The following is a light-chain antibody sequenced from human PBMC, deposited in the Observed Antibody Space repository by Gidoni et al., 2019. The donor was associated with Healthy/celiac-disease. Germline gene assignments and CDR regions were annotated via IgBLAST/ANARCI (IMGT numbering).Light chain of an antibody. V-gene: IGLV2-14*03. CDR1: SSDVGGYNY. CDR3: SSYTSSSPVV. CDR2: DVS. Sequence: ITISCTGTSSDVGGYNYVSWYQRHPGKAPKLMIYDVSNRPSGVSNRFSGSKSGNTASLTISGLQAEDEADYYCSSYTSSSPVVFGGGTKLTVL. J-gene: IGLJ2*01.